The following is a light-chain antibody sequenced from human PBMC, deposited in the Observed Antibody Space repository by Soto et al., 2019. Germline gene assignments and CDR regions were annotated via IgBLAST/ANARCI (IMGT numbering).Light chain of an antibody. Sequence: DIQMTQSPSTMSASVGDRVTITCRASQSIDSWLAWYQQKPGKAPKLLIYAASSLQSGVPSRFSGSGSGTDFTLTISSLQPEDFATYYCQESHTTRITFGQGTRLEIK. CDR2: AAS. J-gene: IGKJ5*01. V-gene: IGKV1-39*01. CDR3: QESHTTRIT. CDR1: QSIDSW.